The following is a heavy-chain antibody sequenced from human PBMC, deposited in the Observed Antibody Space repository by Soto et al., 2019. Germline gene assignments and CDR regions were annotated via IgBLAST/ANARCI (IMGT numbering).Heavy chain of an antibody. Sequence: PGGSLGLSCAASGFTVSSNYMSWVRQAPGKGLEWVSVIYSGGSTYYADSVKGRFTISRHNSKNTLYLQMNSLRAEDTAVYYCARDSDGLNSSRPGGWGQGTLVTVSS. CDR2: IYSGGST. D-gene: IGHD6-13*01. CDR3: ARDSDGLNSSRPGG. J-gene: IGHJ4*02. V-gene: IGHV3-53*04. CDR1: GFTVSSNY.